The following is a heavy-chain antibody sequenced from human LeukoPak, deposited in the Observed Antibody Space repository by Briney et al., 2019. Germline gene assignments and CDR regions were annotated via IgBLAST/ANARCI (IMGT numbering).Heavy chain of an antibody. V-gene: IGHV3-21*01. J-gene: IGHJ4*02. CDR2: ISSSGSYI. D-gene: IGHD2-2*01. CDR1: GFTFSSYS. CDR3: ARSPLGVVVPAAYFNS. Sequence: GGSLRLSCAASGFTFSSYSMNWVRQAPGKRLEWVSSISSSGSYIYYADSVKGRFTISRDNAKNSLYLQLNSLRAEDTAVYYCARSPLGVVVPAAYFNSWGQGTLVTISS.